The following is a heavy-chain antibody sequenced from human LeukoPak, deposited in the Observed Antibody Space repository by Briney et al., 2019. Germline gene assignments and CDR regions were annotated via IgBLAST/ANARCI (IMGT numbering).Heavy chain of an antibody. Sequence: GGSRRLSCAASGFTFSSYWMSWDRQAPGKGLEWVANIKQDGSEKYYVVFVKGRFTISRDNAKNSLYLQMNSLRAEDTAVYYCASPYGDSGVVDYWGQGTLVTVSS. D-gene: IGHD4-17*01. CDR3: ASPYGDSGVVDY. J-gene: IGHJ4*02. CDR2: IKQDGSEK. V-gene: IGHV3-7*01. CDR1: GFTFSSYW.